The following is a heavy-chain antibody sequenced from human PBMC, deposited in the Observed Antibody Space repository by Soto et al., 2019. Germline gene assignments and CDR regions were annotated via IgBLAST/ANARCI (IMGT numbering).Heavy chain of an antibody. CDR1: GVSISDGGYS. D-gene: IGHD3-10*01. CDR2: THVSGDT. V-gene: IGHV4-30-2*01. J-gene: IGHJ4*02. CDR3: ASSPFYGSKRHFDY. Sequence: QLQLQESGSGLVKPSQTLSLNCAVSGVSISDGGYSWSWIRQPPGKGLEWIGYTHVSGDTYYNPSLAGRLTLSVDRSRNQFSLNLRSMTAADTAVYYCASSPFYGSKRHFDYWGQGTLVSVSS.